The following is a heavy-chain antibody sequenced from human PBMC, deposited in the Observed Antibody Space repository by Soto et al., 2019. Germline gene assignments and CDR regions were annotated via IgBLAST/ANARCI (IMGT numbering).Heavy chain of an antibody. J-gene: IGHJ6*02. Sequence: GGSLRLSCAASGFTVSSYSMNWVRQAPGKGLEWVSYISSSSSTIYYADSVKGRFTISRDNAKNSLYLQMNSLRDEDTAVYYCARDISYYDFWSGPRPYYYYGMDVWGQGTTVTVSS. D-gene: IGHD3-3*01. CDR1: GFTVSSYS. V-gene: IGHV3-48*02. CDR2: ISSSSSTI. CDR3: ARDISYYDFWSGPRPYYYYGMDV.